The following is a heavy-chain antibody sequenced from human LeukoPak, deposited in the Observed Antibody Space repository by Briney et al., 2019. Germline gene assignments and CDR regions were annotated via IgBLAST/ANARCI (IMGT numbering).Heavy chain of an antibody. CDR2: ISYDGSNK. CDR1: GFTFTSYG. J-gene: IGHJ4*02. CDR3: ASIRDSDY. Sequence: GGSLRLSCAASGFTFTSYGMHWVRQAPGKGLEWVAVISYDGSNKYYADSVKGRFTISRDNSKNTLYLQMNSLRAEDTAVYYCASIRDSDYWGQGTLVTVSS. V-gene: IGHV3-30*03. D-gene: IGHD4-17*01.